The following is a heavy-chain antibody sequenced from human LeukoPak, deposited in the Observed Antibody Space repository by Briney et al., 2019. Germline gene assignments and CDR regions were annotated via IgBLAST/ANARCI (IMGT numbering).Heavy chain of an antibody. D-gene: IGHD3-3*01. V-gene: IGHV1-69*13. J-gene: IGHJ6*02. CDR1: GGTFSSYA. CDR3: ARAITIFGVVTDYYYYGMDV. CDR2: IIPILDTA. Sequence: SVKVSCKASGGTFSSYAISWVRQAPGQGLEWLGGIIPILDTANYAQKFQGRVTITADESTSTAYMELSSLRSEDTAVYYCARAITIFGVVTDYYYYGMDVWGQGTTVTVSS.